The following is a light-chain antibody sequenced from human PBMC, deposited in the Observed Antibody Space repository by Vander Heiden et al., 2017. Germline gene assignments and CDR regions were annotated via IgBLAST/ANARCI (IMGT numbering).Light chain of an antibody. CDR3: QRYSSNPWT. V-gene: IGKV1-5*01. Sequence: DIQMTQSPSTLSASVGDRVTITCRASQNINNWLAWYQQKRGKAPNLLIYDASSLQSGVASRFSGSGSGTDFTLTISSLQPDDSATYYCQRYSSNPWTFGQGTKVEIK. J-gene: IGKJ1*01. CDR1: QNINNW. CDR2: DAS.